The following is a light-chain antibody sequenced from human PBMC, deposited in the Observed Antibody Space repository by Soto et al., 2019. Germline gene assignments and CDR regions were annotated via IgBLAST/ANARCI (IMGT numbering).Light chain of an antibody. CDR1: QSVSSN. J-gene: IGKJ4*01. CDR3: QQYNNWPLT. Sequence: EIVMTHSPATLSVSPGERATLSCRASQSVSSNLSCYQQKPGQAPRLLIYGPSTRATGIPARFSGSGSGTDFTLTISSLQSEDFSVYYCQQYNNWPLTFGGGTKVQIK. CDR2: GPS. V-gene: IGKV3-15*01.